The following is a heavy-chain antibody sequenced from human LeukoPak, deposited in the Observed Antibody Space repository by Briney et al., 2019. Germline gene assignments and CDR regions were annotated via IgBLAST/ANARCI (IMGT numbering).Heavy chain of an antibody. D-gene: IGHD6-13*01. CDR2: IYHSGST. Sequence: SETLSLTCAVSGGSISSNNWWSWVRQPPGKGLEWIGEIYHSGSTNYNPSLKSRVTISVDKSKNQFSLKLSSVTDADTAVYYCGVAVAGTRRFDPWGQGTLVTVSS. CDR3: GVAVAGTRRFDP. J-gene: IGHJ5*02. CDR1: GGSISSNNW. V-gene: IGHV4-4*02.